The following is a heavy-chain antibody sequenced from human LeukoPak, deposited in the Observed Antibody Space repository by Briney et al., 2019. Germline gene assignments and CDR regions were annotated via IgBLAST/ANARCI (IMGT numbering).Heavy chain of an antibody. D-gene: IGHD3-16*02. CDR1: GGSISCYY. CDR3: ARGNDYVWGSYRPLVIDY. Sequence: SETLSLTCTVSGGSISCYYWSWVRQPPGKGLEWVGYIYYSGSTNYNPSLQSRVTISVDTSKNQFSLKLSSVPAADTAVYYCARGNDYVWGSYRPLVIDYWGQGTLVTVSS. J-gene: IGHJ4*02. CDR2: IYYSGST. V-gene: IGHV4-59*01.